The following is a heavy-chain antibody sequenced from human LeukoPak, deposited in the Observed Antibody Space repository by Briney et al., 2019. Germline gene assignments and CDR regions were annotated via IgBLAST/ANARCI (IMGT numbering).Heavy chain of an antibody. J-gene: IGHJ4*02. V-gene: IGHV1-18*01. CDR2: ISAHNGDT. Sequence: ASVKVSCKASGYIFTNYGITWVRRAPGQGLEWMGWISAHNGDTNYAQKLQGRVTLTTDTSTSTVYMELKSLRSDDTAVYYCARGGPPGGSGAYSDHWAQGTLVTVSS. CDR1: GYIFTNYG. CDR3: ARGGPPGGSGAYSDH. D-gene: IGHD2-15*01.